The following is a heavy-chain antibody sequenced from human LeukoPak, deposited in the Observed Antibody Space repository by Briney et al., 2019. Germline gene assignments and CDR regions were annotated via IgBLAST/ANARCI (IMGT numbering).Heavy chain of an antibody. CDR1: GGSFSGYY. Sequence: SETLSLTCAVYGGSFSGYYWSWIRQPPGQGLEWIGEINESGRTNYKASLKSRVTISADTPKKQFSLKMSSVTAADTAMYYCARGPGGTISGVYGMDVWGQGTTVTVSS. V-gene: IGHV4-34*01. CDR3: ARGPGGTISGVYGMDV. D-gene: IGHD3-3*01. CDR2: INESGRT. J-gene: IGHJ6*02.